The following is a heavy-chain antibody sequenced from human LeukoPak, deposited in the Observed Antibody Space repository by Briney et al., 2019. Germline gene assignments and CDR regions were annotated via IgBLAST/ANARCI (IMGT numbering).Heavy chain of an antibody. D-gene: IGHD3-10*01. CDR2: ISSSSSYI. CDR1: GFTFSTYS. J-gene: IGHJ6*02. CDR3: ARENYYGSGSYSLFGDRWIPVPYYYYGMDV. Sequence: GGSLRLSCAASGFTFSTYSMNWVRQAPGKGPEWVSSISSSSSYIHYADSVKGRFTISRDNAKNSLYLQMNSLRAEDTAVYYCARENYYGSGSYSLFGDRWIPVPYYYYGMDVWGQGTSVTVSS. V-gene: IGHV3-21*01.